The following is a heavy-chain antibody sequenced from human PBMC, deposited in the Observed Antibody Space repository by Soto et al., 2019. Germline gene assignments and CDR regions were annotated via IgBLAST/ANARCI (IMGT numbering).Heavy chain of an antibody. CDR3: ARRYGGNLDY. CDR2: IYYSGGT. J-gene: IGHJ4*02. CDR1: GGSISSYY. V-gene: IGHV4-59*08. Sequence: QVQLQESGPGLVKPSETLSLTCTVSGGSISSYYWSWIRQPPGKGLEWIGYIYYSGGTNYNPSLKSRVTISVDSSKNHFSLRLSSVTAADTAVYYCARRYGGNLDYWGQGTLVTVSS. D-gene: IGHD1-26*01.